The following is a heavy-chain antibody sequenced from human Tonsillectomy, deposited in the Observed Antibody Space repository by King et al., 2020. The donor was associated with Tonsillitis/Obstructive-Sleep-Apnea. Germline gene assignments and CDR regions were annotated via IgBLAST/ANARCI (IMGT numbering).Heavy chain of an antibody. J-gene: IGHJ4*02. CDR1: GGCMSNYY. CDR2: IYYSGST. Sequence: QLQESGPGLVRSSETLSLTCTVSGGCMSNYYWSWIRQPPGKGLEWIGYIYYSGSTDYNPSLKSRVTMSVDTSKNQFSLKLRSVTAADTAVYYCARDRKGPVDYWGQGTLVTVSS. CDR3: ARDRKGPVDY. V-gene: IGHV4-59*01.